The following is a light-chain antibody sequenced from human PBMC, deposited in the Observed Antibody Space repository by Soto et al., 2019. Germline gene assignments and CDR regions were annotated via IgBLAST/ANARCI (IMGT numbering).Light chain of an antibody. V-gene: IGKV1-27*01. Sequence: EIQMTQSPSSLSASVGDRVTITCRASQGISNYLAWYQQKPGKVPKLLIYGASTLQSGVPSRLSGSGSGTDFTLIINSLQPEDVATYYCQKYDSAPCTFRQGTKVEI. J-gene: IGKJ1*01. CDR1: QGISNY. CDR3: QKYDSAPCT. CDR2: GAS.